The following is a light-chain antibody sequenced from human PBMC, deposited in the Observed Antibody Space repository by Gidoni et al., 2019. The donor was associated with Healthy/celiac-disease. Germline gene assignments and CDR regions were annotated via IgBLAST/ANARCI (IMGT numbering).Light chain of an antibody. CDR2: GAS. V-gene: IGKV3-20*01. Sequence: EIVLTQSPDTLSLSPGERATLSCRASQSVSSSYLAWYQQKPGQAPRLLIYGASSRATGIPDRFSGSGSGTDFTLTISRLEPEDFAVYYCQQYGSSPXVXQGTKVEIK. CDR1: QSVSSSY. CDR3: QQYGSSPX. J-gene: IGKJ1*01.